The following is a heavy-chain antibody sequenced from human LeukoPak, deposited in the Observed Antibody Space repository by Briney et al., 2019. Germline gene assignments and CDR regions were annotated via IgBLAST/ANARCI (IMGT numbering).Heavy chain of an antibody. Sequence: ASVTVSYKASGYNFINYDINWVRQAAGQGLEWMGWMNPKSGYTGYAQKFQGRVTMTSNTSVSTAYMELTSLRSEDTAVYYCARHYGSGSPPFDYWGQGTLVTVSS. V-gene: IGHV1-8*01. CDR2: MNPKSGYT. CDR3: ARHYGSGSPPFDY. CDR1: GYNFINYD. J-gene: IGHJ4*02. D-gene: IGHD3-10*01.